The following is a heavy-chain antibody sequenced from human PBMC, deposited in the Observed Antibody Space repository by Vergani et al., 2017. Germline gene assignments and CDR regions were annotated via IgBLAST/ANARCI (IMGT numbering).Heavy chain of an antibody. CDR3: ARGKYYSDSTSHFRGRYFDV. CDR2: IYNSGNG. CDR1: GDSIISRSYY. J-gene: IGHJ2*01. D-gene: IGHD3-16*01. Sequence: QMQLQESGPGLVKASETLSLTCTVSGDSIISRSYYWGWIRQPPGKGLEWIGIIYNSGNGDSSSSLKSRVTISADTSKNQFSLRLTSVTAADTAVYYCARGKYYSDSTSHFRGRYFDVWGRGTLVTVPS. V-gene: IGHV4-39*01.